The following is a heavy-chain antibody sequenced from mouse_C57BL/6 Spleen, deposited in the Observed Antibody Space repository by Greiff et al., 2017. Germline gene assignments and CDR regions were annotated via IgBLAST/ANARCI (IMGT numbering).Heavy chain of an antibody. CDR2: IYPGDGDT. J-gene: IGHJ4*01. CDR1: GYAFSSYW. CDR3: ASPPTVVARGYAMDY. D-gene: IGHD1-1*01. V-gene: IGHV1-80*01. Sequence: LVESGAELVKPGASVKISCKASGYAFSSYWMNWVKQRPGKGLEWIGQIYPGDGDTNYNGKFKGKATLTADKSSSTAYMQLSSLTSEDSAVYFCASPPTVVARGYAMDYWGQGTSVTVSS.